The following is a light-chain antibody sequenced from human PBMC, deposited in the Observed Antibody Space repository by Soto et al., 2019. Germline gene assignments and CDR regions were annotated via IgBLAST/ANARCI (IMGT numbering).Light chain of an antibody. J-gene: IGKJ4*01. CDR1: QSVSKY. Sequence: EIVLTQSTATLSWSPGERATLSCRASQSVSKYLAWYQQKPGQAPRLLIHDASNRSTGIPARFSGSGSGTDFTLTISSLEPEDFGVYYCQQRSNWPQITFGGGTKVEIK. V-gene: IGKV3-11*01. CDR2: DAS. CDR3: QQRSNWPQIT.